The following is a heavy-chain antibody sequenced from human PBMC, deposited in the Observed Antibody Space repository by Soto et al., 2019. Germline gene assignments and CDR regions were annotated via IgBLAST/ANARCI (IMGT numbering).Heavy chain of an antibody. CDR2: IYHSGST. Sequence: SETLSLTCTVSSSPINSRYYWGWIRQTPGKGLEWVASIYHSGSTHYNPSLKSRATTSVDTSNNQFSLRLSSVTAADTAIYYCARNTSGRNFDYWGQGTQVTVSS. CDR3: ARNTSGRNFDY. J-gene: IGHJ4*02. V-gene: IGHV4-38-2*02. D-gene: IGHD6-19*01. CDR1: SSPINSRYY.